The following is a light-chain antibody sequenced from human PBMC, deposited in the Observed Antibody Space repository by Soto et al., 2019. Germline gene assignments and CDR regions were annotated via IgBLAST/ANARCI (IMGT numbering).Light chain of an antibody. CDR3: QQRSNWPPIT. V-gene: IGKV3-11*01. CDR1: QSVSSS. J-gene: IGKJ5*01. CDR2: DAS. Sequence: PGERATLSCRASQSVSSSLAWYQQKPGQAPRLLIYDASNRATGIPARFSGSGSGTDFTLTISSLEPEDFAVYYCQQRSNWPPITFGQGTRLEIK.